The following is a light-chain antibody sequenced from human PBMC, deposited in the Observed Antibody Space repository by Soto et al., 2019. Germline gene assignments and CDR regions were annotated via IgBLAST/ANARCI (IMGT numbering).Light chain of an antibody. CDR3: QQYEILPT. Sequence: DIQMTQSPSSLSASLGDRFTITCQASQDINKNLIWYQQKPGKAPKLLIYDASNLEAGVPSRLRGSGSGTDFTFTISRLQPEDIATYYCQQYEILPTFGQGTRLEIK. V-gene: IGKV1-33*01. CDR2: DAS. CDR1: QDINKN. J-gene: IGKJ5*01.